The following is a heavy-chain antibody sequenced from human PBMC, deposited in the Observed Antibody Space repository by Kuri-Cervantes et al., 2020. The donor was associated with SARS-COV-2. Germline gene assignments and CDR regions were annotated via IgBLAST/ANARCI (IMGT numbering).Heavy chain of an antibody. V-gene: IGHV3-30*02. CDR2: IRYDGSNK. CDR1: GFTFKTYG. Sequence: GESLKISCAATGFTFKTYGMHWVRQAPGKGLEWVAFIRYDGSNKYYADSVKGRFTISRDNSKNTLYLQMNSLRAEDTAVYYCAKVAIWSGYYDYYYYMDVWGKGTTVTVSS. J-gene: IGHJ6*03. D-gene: IGHD3-3*01. CDR3: AKVAIWSGYYDYYYYMDV.